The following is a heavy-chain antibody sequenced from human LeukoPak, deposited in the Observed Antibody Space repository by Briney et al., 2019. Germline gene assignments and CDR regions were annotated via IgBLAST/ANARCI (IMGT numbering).Heavy chain of an antibody. CDR2: IYYSGST. Sequence: PSETLSLTCTVSGGSISSYYWSWIRQPPGKGLEWIGYIYYSGSTNYNPSLKSRVTTSVDTSKNQFSLKLSSVTAADTAVYYCARGIAAATEIDYWGQGTLVTVSS. D-gene: IGHD6-13*01. V-gene: IGHV4-59*01. CDR3: ARGIAAATEIDY. J-gene: IGHJ4*02. CDR1: GGSISSYY.